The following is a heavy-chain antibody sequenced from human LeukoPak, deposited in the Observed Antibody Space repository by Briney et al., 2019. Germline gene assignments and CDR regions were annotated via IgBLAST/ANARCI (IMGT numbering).Heavy chain of an antibody. CDR2: IRYDGSNK. Sequence: PGGSLRLSCAASGFIFSSYGMHWVRQAPGKGLEWVAFIRYDGSNKYYADSVKGRFTISRDNSKNTLYLQMDSLRAEDTAVYYCAKDRSGSYSQGLDYWGQGTLATVSS. D-gene: IGHD1-26*01. CDR1: GFIFSSYG. J-gene: IGHJ4*02. CDR3: AKDRSGSYSQGLDY. V-gene: IGHV3-30*02.